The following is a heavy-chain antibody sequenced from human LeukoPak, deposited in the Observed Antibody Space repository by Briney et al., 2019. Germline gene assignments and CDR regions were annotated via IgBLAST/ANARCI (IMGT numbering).Heavy chain of an antibody. Sequence: SETMSLTCTVSGYSISSGYYWGWIRQPPGKGLEWIGSIYHSGSTYYNPSLKSRVTISVDTSKNQFSLKLSPVTAADTAVYYCARSYDSSFYDYWGQGTLVTVSS. CDR3: ARSYDSSFYDY. CDR2: IYHSGST. CDR1: GYSISSGYY. D-gene: IGHD3-22*01. J-gene: IGHJ4*02. V-gene: IGHV4-38-2*02.